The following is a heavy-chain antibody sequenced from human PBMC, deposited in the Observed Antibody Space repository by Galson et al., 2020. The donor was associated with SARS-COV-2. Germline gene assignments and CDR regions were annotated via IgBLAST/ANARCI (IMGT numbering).Heavy chain of an antibody. CDR1: GFTVSSNY. J-gene: IGHJ6*02. V-gene: IGHV3-66*01. CDR2: IYSGGST. Sequence: GESLKISCVASGFTVSSNYMSWVRQAPGKGLEWVSVIYSGGSTYYAASVKGRFTISRDNAKNSVFLQMNSLRAEDTAVYYCARESRGSTLYYYYGMNLWGQGTTVTVSS. D-gene: IGHD6-13*01. CDR3: ARESRGSTLYYYYGMNL.